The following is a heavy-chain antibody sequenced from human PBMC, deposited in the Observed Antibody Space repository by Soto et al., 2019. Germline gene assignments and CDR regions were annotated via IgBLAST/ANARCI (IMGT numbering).Heavy chain of an antibody. CDR2: ISAYNGDT. CDR3: SSGRAMIRGFDY. J-gene: IGHJ4*02. D-gene: IGHD3-22*01. V-gene: IGHV1-18*01. CDR1: GYTFSIYG. Sequence: QVQLVQAGAEVKKPGASVNVSCKTSGYTFSIYGITWVRQAPGQGLDWMGWISAYNGDTNYAQEVHSRVTMTTDTPTSTAYMELRSLRSDDTAVYYGSSGRAMIRGFDYLGQGTLVTVSS.